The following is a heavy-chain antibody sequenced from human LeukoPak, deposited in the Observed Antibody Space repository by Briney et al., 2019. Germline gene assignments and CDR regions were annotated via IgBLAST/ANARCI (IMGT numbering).Heavy chain of an antibody. J-gene: IGHJ3*02. CDR3: AKERYSSGWYSYNAFDI. D-gene: IGHD6-19*01. Sequence: GGSLRLSCAASGFTFDDYAMHWVRQAPGKGLEWVSGISWNSGSIGYADSVKGRFTISRDNAKNSLYLQMNSLRAEDTALYYCAKERYSSGWYSYNAFDIWGQGTMVTVSS. V-gene: IGHV3-9*01. CDR2: ISWNSGSI. CDR1: GFTFDDYA.